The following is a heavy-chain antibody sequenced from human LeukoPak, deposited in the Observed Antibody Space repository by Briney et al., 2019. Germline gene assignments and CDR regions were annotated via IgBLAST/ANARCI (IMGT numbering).Heavy chain of an antibody. D-gene: IGHD3-9*01. CDR2: INPNSGGT. CDR3: ASLKPTGYYDILTGYYRDGRDFDY. Sequence: GASVKVSCKASGYTFTGYYMHWVRQAPGQGLEWMGWINPNSGGTNYAQKFQGRVTMTRDTSISTAYMELSRLRSDDTAVYYCASLKPTGYYDILTGYYRDGRDFDYWGQGTLVTVSS. CDR1: GYTFTGYY. J-gene: IGHJ4*02. V-gene: IGHV1-2*02.